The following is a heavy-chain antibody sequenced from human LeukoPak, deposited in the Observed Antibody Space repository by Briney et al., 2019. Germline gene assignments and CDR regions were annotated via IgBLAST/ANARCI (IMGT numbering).Heavy chain of an antibody. D-gene: IGHD1-26*01. CDR3: AKVIVGATRAEYFQQ. J-gene: IGHJ1*01. Sequence: GGSLRLSCAASGFTFSSYAMSWVRQAPGKGLEWVSAISGSGGSTYYADSVKGRFTISRDNSKNTLYLQMNSLRAEDTAVYYCAKVIVGATRAEYFQQWGQGTLVTVSS. CDR1: GFTFSSYA. CDR2: ISGSGGST. V-gene: IGHV3-23*01.